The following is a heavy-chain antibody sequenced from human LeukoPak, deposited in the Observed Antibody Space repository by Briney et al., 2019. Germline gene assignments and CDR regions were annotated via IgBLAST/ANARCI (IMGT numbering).Heavy chain of an antibody. Sequence: PSETLSLTCTVSGGSISSGDYYWSWIRQPPGKGLEWIGYIYYSGSTYYNPSLKSRVTISVDTSKNQFSLKLSSVTAADTAVYYCASWPVGWYGEDSWGQGTLVTVSS. D-gene: IGHD6-19*01. CDR3: ASWPVGWYGEDS. J-gene: IGHJ4*02. CDR2: IYYSGST. CDR1: GGSISSGDYY. V-gene: IGHV4-30-4*08.